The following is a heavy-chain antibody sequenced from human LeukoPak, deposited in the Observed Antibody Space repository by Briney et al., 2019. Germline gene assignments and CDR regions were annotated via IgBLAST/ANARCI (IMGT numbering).Heavy chain of an antibody. J-gene: IGHJ4*02. V-gene: IGHV6-1*01. CDR1: GDSVSSNSVA. Sequence: LSQTLSLTCAISGDSVSSNSVAWNWIRQSPSRGLEWLGRTYCRSQWYNEYAESVRSRITINPDTSKNQFSLQLNSVTPEDTAVYYCARDQYCSSYSCSFDYWGQGTLVTVSS. D-gene: IGHD2-2*01. CDR3: ARDQYCSSYSCSFDY. CDR2: TYCRSQWYN.